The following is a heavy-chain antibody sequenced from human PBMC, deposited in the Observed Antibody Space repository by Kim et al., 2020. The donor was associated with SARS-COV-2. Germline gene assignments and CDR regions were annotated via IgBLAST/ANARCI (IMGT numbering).Heavy chain of an antibody. CDR3: ARCQDYDDAFDI. CDR2: ISSSGSTI. D-gene: IGHD3-16*01. J-gene: IGHJ3*02. CDR1: GFTFSSYE. V-gene: IGHV3-48*03. Sequence: GGSLRLSCAASGFTFSSYEMNWVRQAPGKGLEWVSYISSSGSTIYYADSVKGRFTISRDNAKNSLYLQMNSLRAEDTAVYYCARCQDYDDAFDIWGQGTMVTVSS.